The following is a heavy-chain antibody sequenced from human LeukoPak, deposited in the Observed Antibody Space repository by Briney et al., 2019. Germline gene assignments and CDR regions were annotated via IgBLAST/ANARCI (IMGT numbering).Heavy chain of an antibody. CDR1: GFTFSSYA. CDR3: ARQGSGRSSDY. Sequence: PGGSLRLSCAASGFTFSSYAMTWVRQAPGKGLEWIGSIYYSGSTFYNPSLKSRVTISVDTSKNQFSLKLSSVTAADTAVYYCARQGSGRSSDYWGQGTLVTVSS. V-gene: IGHV4-39*01. J-gene: IGHJ4*02. D-gene: IGHD1-26*01. CDR2: IYYSGST.